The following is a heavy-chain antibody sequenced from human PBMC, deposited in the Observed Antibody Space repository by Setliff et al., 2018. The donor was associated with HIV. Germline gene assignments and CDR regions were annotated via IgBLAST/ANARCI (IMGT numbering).Heavy chain of an antibody. CDR3: ASRIYYYDESRVLREEGFVP. V-gene: IGHV4-39*01. CDR1: GGSISSHY. CDR2: IYYNEKT. D-gene: IGHD3-22*01. J-gene: IGHJ5*02. Sequence: SETLSLTCTVSGGSISSHYWAWIRQPPGKGLEYIGSIYYNEKTYYSPSLKSRVTISIDTSKNQFSLKLTSVTAADTAMYYCASRIYYYDESRVLREEGFVPWGQGTLVTVSS.